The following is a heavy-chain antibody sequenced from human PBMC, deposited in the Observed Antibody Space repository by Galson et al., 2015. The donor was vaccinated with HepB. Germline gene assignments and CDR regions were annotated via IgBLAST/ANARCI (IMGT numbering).Heavy chain of an antibody. D-gene: IGHD3-10*01. CDR3: ARDYYGSGSYYNNYYYMDV. CDR2: ISSSSSYI. CDR1: GFTFSSYS. J-gene: IGHJ6*03. V-gene: IGHV3-21*01. Sequence: SLRLSCAASGFTFSSYSMNWVRQAPGKGLEWVSSISSSSSYIYYADSVKGRFTISRDNAKNSLYLQMNSLRAEDTAVYYCARDYYGSGSYYNNYYYMDVWGKGTTVTVSS.